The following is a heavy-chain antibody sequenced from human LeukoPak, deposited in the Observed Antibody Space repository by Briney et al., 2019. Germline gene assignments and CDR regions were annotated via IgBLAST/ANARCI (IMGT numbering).Heavy chain of an antibody. CDR2: ISAAGSFI. CDR3: AKDRYHGSSWFSFHY. CDR1: GFMFSSYS. D-gene: IGHD6-13*01. Sequence: GGSLRLSCEASGFMFSSYSMNWVRQAPGKGLEWVSSISAAGSFIYYANSVKGRFTISRDNAKNSLYLQMNSLRAEDTAVYYCAKDRYHGSSWFSFHYWGQGTLVTVSS. J-gene: IGHJ4*02. V-gene: IGHV3-21*04.